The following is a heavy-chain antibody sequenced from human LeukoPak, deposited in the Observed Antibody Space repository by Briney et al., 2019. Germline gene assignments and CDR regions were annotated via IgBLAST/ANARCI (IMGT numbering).Heavy chain of an antibody. CDR3: EGSLSSWAPDAFDI. V-gene: IGHV1-8*01. D-gene: IGHD2-2*01. Sequence: RASVKVSCKASGYTFTSYDINWVRQATGQGLEWMGWMNPNSGNTGYAQKFQGRVTMTRNTSISTAYMELSSLRSEDTVVYYCEGSLSSWAPDAFDIWGQGTMVTVSS. CDR2: MNPNSGNT. J-gene: IGHJ3*02. CDR1: GYTFTSYD.